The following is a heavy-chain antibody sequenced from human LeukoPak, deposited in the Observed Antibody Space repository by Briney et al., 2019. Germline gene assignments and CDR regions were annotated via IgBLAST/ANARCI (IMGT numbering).Heavy chain of an antibody. CDR2: IKSDGSDK. Sequence: PGGSLRLSCVASGFTFSNYWMSWVRQAPGKGLQWVANIKSDGSDKYYADSVKGRFTISRDNAKNSLYLEMNSLRTEDTAVYYCARWDSNIAASGHKYWGQGSLVTVS. CDR3: ARWDSNIAASGHKY. CDR1: GFTFSNYW. V-gene: IGHV3-7*01. J-gene: IGHJ4*02. D-gene: IGHD6-13*01.